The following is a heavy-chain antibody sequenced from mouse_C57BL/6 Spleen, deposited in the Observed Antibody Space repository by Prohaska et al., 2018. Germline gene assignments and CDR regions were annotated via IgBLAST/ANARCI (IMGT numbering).Heavy chain of an antibody. D-gene: IGHD2-1*01. CDR3: MRYGNYWYFDV. V-gene: IGHV11-2*01. CDR2: INSDGSEI. J-gene: IGHJ1*03. CDR1: GFTFSGFW. Sequence: EVQLLETGGGLVQPGGSRGLSCEGSGFTFSGFWMSWVRQTPGKTLEWIGDINSDGSEINYAPSIKDRFTIFRDNDKSTLYLQRSNVRSEDTATYFCMRYGNYWYFDVWGTGTTVTVSS.